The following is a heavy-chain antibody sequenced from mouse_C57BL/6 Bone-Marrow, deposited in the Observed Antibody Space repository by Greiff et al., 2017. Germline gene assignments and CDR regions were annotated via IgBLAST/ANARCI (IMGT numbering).Heavy chain of an antibody. CDR3: TTGRLYYFDY. J-gene: IGHJ2*01. CDR1: GFNIKDDY. V-gene: IGHV14-4*01. Sequence: VQLQQSGAELVRPGASVKLSCTASGFNIKDDYMHWVKQRPEQGLEWIGWIDPENGDTEYASKFQGKATITADTTSNTAYHQLSSLTTEDTAVYYCTTGRLYYFDYWGQGTTLTVSS. CDR2: IDPENGDT.